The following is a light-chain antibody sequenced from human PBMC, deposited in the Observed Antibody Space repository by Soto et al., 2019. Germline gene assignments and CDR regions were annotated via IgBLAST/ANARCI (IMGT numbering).Light chain of an antibody. CDR3: SSYTSSSTRV. J-gene: IGLJ3*02. CDR2: DVS. V-gene: IGLV2-14*01. CDR1: SSDVGGYNY. Sequence: QSVLTQPASVSGSPGQSITISCTGTSSDVGGYNYVSWYQQHPGKAPKLMIYDVSNRPSGVSNRFSVSESGNTASLTISGLQAEDEADYYCSSYTSSSTRVFGGGTKLTVL.